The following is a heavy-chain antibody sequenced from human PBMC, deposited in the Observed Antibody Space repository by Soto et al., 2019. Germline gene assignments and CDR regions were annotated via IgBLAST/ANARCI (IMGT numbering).Heavy chain of an antibody. V-gene: IGHV4-38-2*01. CDR1: CYSISSGYY. CDR3: ARATGYYDSSGYYADY. D-gene: IGHD3-22*01. J-gene: IGHJ4*02. Sequence: SETLSLTCAVSCYSISSGYYWGWIRQPPGKGLEWIGSTYTTGSIYYNPSLKSRVTISVDTSKNQVSLKLSSVTAADTAVYYCARATGYYDSSGYYADYWGQGTLVT. CDR2: TYTTGSI.